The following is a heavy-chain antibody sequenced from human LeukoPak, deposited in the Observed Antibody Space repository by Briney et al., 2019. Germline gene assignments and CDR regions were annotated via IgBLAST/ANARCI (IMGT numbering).Heavy chain of an antibody. CDR1: GGSISTGTYY. J-gene: IGHJ3*02. CDR2: IYTSGST. V-gene: IGHV4-61*02. D-gene: IGHD3-10*01. CDR3: ARGDYYGSGSYYNSAFDI. Sequence: SQTLSLTCTVSGGSISTGTYYWSWIRQPAGKGLEWIGRIYTSGSTNYNPSLKSRVTISVDTSKNQFSLELNSVTAADTAVYYCARGDYYGSGSYYNSAFDIWGQGTMVTVSS.